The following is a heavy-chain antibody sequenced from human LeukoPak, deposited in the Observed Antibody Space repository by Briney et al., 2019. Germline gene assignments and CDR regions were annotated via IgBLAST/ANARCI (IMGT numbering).Heavy chain of an antibody. V-gene: IGHV4-59*01. D-gene: IGHD6-19*01. CDR3: ARGAAVAGFDY. CDR1: GGSISSYY. Sequence: SETLSLTCTVSGGSISSYYWSWLRQPPGKGLEGIGYIDYSGSTNYNPSLKSRVTISVDTSKNQFTLKLSSVTAADTAVYYCARGAAVAGFDYWGQGTLVTVSS. J-gene: IGHJ4*02. CDR2: IDYSGST.